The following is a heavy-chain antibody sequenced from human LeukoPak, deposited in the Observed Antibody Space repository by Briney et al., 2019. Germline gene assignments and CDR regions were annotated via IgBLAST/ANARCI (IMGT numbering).Heavy chain of an antibody. CDR1: GFTFSNAW. D-gene: IGHD1-26*01. CDR2: IKSKTDGGTT. J-gene: IGHJ4*02. Sequence: GGSLRLSCAASGFTFSNAWMSWVRQAPGKGLEWVGRIKSKTDGGTTDYAAPVKGRFTISRDDSKTTLYLQMNSLKTEDTAVYYCTTDIAITPFDYWGQGTLVTVSS. V-gene: IGHV3-15*01. CDR3: TTDIAITPFDY.